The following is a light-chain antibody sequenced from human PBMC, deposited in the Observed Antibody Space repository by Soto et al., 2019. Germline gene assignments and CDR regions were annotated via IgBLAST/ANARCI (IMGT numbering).Light chain of an antibody. V-gene: IGLV2-14*01. CDR3: TSYTSISTYV. CDR1: SSDVGAYNY. CDR2: DVT. Sequence: QSALTQPASVSGPPGQSITISCTGTSSDVGAYNYVSWYQHHPGKAPRLVIYDVTNRPSGISDRFSGSKSGNTASLTISGLLAEDEADYDCTSYTSISTYVFGTGTKVTVL. J-gene: IGLJ1*01.